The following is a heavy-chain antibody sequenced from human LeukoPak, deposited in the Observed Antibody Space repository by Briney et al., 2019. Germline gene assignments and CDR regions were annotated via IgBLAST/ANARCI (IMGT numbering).Heavy chain of an antibody. CDR3: ATSSGWYGRAFDY. J-gene: IGHJ4*02. V-gene: IGHV4-30-2*01. Sequence: SETLSLTCAVSGGSISSGGYSWSWIRQPPGKGLEWIGYIYHSGSTYYNPSLKSRVTISVDRSKNQFSLKLSSVTAADTAVHYCATSSGWYGRAFDYWGQGTLVTVSS. CDR1: GGSISSGGYS. CDR2: IYHSGST. D-gene: IGHD6-19*01.